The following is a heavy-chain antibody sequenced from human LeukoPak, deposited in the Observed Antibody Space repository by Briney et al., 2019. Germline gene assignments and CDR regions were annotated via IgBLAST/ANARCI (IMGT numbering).Heavy chain of an antibody. Sequence: PGGSLRLSCAASGFTFSSYGMHWVRQAPGKGLEWVAFIRYDGSNKYYADSVKGRFTISRDNSKNTLYLQMNSLRAEDTAVYYCAREGGAYCGGDCYPPHYYYYMDVWGKGTTVTVSS. CDR3: AREGGAYCGGDCYPPHYYYYMDV. CDR2: IRYDGSNK. V-gene: IGHV3-30*02. J-gene: IGHJ6*03. D-gene: IGHD2-21*01. CDR1: GFTFSSYG.